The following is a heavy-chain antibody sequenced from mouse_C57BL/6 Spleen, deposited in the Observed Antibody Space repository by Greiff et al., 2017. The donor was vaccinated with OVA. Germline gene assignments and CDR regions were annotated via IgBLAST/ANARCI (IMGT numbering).Heavy chain of an antibody. CDR1: GFTFSNYW. V-gene: IGHV6-3*01. J-gene: IGHJ4*01. CDR3: TGVHITTVVADYAMDY. Sequence: EVQLQQSGGGLVQPGGSMKLSCVASGFTFSNYWMNWVRQSPEKGLEWVAQIRLKSDNYATNYAESVKGRFTISRDDSKSSVYLQMDNLRAEDTGIYYCTGVHITTVVADYAMDYWGQGTSVTVSS. D-gene: IGHD1-1*01. CDR2: IRLKSDNYAT.